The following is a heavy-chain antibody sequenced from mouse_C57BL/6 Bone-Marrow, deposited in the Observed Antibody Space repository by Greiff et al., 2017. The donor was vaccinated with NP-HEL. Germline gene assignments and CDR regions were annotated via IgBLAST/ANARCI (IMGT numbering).Heavy chain of an antibody. CDR3: ARKGLLLEGFDY. J-gene: IGHJ2*01. CDR1: GYTFTSYW. Sequence: QVQLKQPGAELVKPGASVKLSCKASGYTFTSYWMHWVKQRPGQGLEWIGMIHPNSGSTNYNEKFKSKATLTVDKSSSTAYMQLSSLTSEDSAVYYCARKGLLLEGFDYWGQGTTLTVSS. D-gene: IGHD2-10*01. CDR2: IHPNSGST. V-gene: IGHV1-64*01.